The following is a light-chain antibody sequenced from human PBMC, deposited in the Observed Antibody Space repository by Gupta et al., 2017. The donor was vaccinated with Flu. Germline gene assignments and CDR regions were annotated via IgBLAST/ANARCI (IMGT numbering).Light chain of an antibody. Sequence: TVTLTCAASTGAVTNDYYPNWSQQRPGQAHRPLIYSKTNRPAGTPARFSGSVRGGKAALTLSVVKQEDEADYYGLRDDGGSQGVFGGGTSRTVL. V-gene: IGLV7-43*01. J-gene: IGLJ3*02. CDR2: SKT. CDR1: TGAVTNDYY. CDR3: LRDDGGSQGV.